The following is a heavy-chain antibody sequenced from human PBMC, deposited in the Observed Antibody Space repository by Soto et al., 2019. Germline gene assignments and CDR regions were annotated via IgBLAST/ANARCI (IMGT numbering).Heavy chain of an antibody. Sequence: GESLKISCKGSGYTFSTYWIGWVRQVPGKGLEWMGIIYPGDSDARYSPSFQGQVTISADKSLTTAYMQWTSLRASDSGIYYCARGGCSGGNCYPGADLHDWGQGTQFTVS. V-gene: IGHV5-51*01. D-gene: IGHD2-15*01. J-gene: IGHJ4*02. CDR3: ARGGCSGGNCYPGADLHD. CDR2: IYPGDSDA. CDR1: GYTFSTYW.